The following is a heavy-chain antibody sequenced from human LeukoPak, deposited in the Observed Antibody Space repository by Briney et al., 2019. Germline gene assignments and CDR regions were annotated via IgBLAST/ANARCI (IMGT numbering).Heavy chain of an antibody. Sequence: GGSLRLSCAASGFTFSSYAMHWVRQAPGKGLEWVAVISYDGSNKYYADSVKGRFTISRDNSKNTLYLQMNSLRAEDTAVYYCARDAGYYYYMDVWGKGTTVTVSS. CDR3: ARDAGYYYYMDV. J-gene: IGHJ6*03. V-gene: IGHV3-30*01. D-gene: IGHD6-13*01. CDR2: ISYDGSNK. CDR1: GFTFSSYA.